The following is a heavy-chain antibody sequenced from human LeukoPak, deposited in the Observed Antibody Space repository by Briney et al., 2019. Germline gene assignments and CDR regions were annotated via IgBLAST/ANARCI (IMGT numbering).Heavy chain of an antibody. CDR3: AKWGDYDILTGYYDSDY. J-gene: IGHJ4*02. V-gene: IGHV3-23*01. CDR1: GFIFSNYA. Sequence: PGASLRLSCAASGFIFSNYAMSWVRQAPGKGLEWVSAIGGRDSGTYYADSVRGRFTVSRGDPKNTLYLQMNTLRAEDTAVYYCAKWGDYDILTGYYDSDYWGQGTLVTASS. CDR2: IGGRDSGT. D-gene: IGHD3-9*01.